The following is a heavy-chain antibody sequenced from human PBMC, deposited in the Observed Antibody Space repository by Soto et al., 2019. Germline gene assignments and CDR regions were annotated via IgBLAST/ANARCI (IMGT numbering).Heavy chain of an antibody. CDR3: ARDMAYYDYIWGSYRPANFDY. CDR1: GYIITSYG. CDR2: ISDYNGNT. J-gene: IGHJ4*02. Sequence: HVQLVHSGAVVKKRGASVKVSCTASGYIITSYGICWGRQAAGQGLEWMGWISDYNGNTNYAQKLQGRVTMTTDTSTSTAYMELRSLRSDDTAVYYCARDMAYYDYIWGSYRPANFDYWGQGTLVTVSS. D-gene: IGHD3-16*02. V-gene: IGHV1-18*01.